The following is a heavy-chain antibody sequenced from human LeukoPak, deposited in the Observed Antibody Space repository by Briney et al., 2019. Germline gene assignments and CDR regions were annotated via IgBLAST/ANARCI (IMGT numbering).Heavy chain of an antibody. CDR2: IRSKANSYAT. CDR3: ATESGSYYVH. V-gene: IGHV3-73*01. CDR1: GFTFSDSA. Sequence: PGGSLRLSCAASGFTFSDSAMHWVRQAPGKGLEWVGRIRSKANSYATGYAAPVKGRFTISRDGSKNTAYLQMNSLKTEDTAVYFCATESGSYYVHWGQGTLVTVSS. J-gene: IGHJ1*01. D-gene: IGHD1-26*01.